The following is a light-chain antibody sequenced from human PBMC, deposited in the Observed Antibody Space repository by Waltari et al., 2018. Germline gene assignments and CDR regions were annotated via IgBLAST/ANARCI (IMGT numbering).Light chain of an antibody. CDR1: QKINNW. V-gene: IGKV1-5*01. CDR3: QQYNSYSFLT. CDR2: DAS. Sequence: DIQMIQSPSTLSASVGDRVTITCRASQKINNWVAWYQQKPGKAPKLLIYDASSLESGVPSRFSCSGSCTPFTLTISSLQPADFATYYCQQYNSYSFLTFGGGTKVEIK. J-gene: IGKJ4*01.